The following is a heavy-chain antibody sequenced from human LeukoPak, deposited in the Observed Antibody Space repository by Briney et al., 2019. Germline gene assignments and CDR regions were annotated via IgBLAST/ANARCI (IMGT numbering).Heavy chain of an antibody. V-gene: IGHV1-18*01. Sequence: ASVKVSCRASGYTFTTYGITWVRQAPGQGLEWLGCISTYNGKTNYAQKFQGRVTMTTDTSTSTAYMELRTLRSDDTVVYFCARVQVLIVPAAINYWGQGTLVTVSS. J-gene: IGHJ4*02. CDR2: ISTYNGKT. D-gene: IGHD2-2*01. CDR3: ARVQVLIVPAAINY. CDR1: GYTFTTYG.